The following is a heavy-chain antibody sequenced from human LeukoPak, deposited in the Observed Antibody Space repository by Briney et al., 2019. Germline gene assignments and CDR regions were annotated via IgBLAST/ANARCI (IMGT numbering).Heavy chain of an antibody. D-gene: IGHD3-3*01. Sequence: GGSLRLSCAASGFTFSSYGMHWVRQAPGKGLEWVAVIWYDGSNKYYADSVKGRFTISRENSKITLYLQMNSLRAEDTAVYYYAKDRGPYYDFWSGYYAGPSPYAMDVWGQGTTVTVSS. CDR1: GFTFSSYG. J-gene: IGHJ6*02. CDR2: IWYDGSNK. CDR3: AKDRGPYYDFWSGYYAGPSPYAMDV. V-gene: IGHV3-30*02.